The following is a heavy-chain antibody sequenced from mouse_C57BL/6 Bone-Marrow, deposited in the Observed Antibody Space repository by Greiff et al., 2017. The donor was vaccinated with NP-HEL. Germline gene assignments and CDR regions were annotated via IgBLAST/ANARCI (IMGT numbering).Heavy chain of an antibody. CDR1: GYTFTSYT. CDR2: INPSSGYT. D-gene: IGHD2-4*01. J-gene: IGHJ3*01. Sequence: QVQLQQSGAELARPGASVKMSCKASGYTFTSYTMHWVKQRPGQGLEWIGYINPSSGYTKYNQKFKDKATSTADKSSSTAYMQLSSLTSEDSAVYYCARDFDYDVAYWGQGTLVTVSA. CDR3: ARDFDYDVAY. V-gene: IGHV1-4*01.